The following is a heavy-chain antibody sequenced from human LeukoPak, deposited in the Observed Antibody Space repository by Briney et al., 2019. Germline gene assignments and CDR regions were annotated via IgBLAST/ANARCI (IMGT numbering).Heavy chain of an antibody. CDR3: ARGLGYRGYGGSFDY. V-gene: IGHV4-59*01. CDR1: GGSISSYY. D-gene: IGHD4-23*01. Sequence: SETLSLTCTVSGGSISSYYWSWIRQPPGKGLEWIGYIYYSGSTNYNPSLKSRVTISVDTSKNQFSLKLSSVTAADTAVYYCARGLGYRGYGGSFDYWGQGTLVTVSS. CDR2: IYYSGST. J-gene: IGHJ4*02.